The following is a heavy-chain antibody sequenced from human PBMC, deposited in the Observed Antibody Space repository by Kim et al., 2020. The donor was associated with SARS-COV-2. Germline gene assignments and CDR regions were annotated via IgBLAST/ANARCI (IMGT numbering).Heavy chain of an antibody. CDR3: ARDRGSLSGMDV. J-gene: IGHJ6*02. CDR2: ITPIFGTT. CDR1: GGTFSQYG. D-gene: IGHD2-15*01. Sequence: SVKVSCKASGGTFSQYGISWVRQAPGQGLEWMGAITPIFGTTHYAPKFQGRVTITADEFTNTANMELTSLTSGDTAVYYCARDRGSLSGMDVWGQGTTVTVTS. V-gene: IGHV1-69*13.